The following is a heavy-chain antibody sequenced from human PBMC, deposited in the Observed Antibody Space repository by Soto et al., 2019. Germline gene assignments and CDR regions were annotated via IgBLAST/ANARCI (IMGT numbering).Heavy chain of an antibody. CDR1: GGSISSYY. CDR3: ARAFIAVAGLDY. D-gene: IGHD6-19*01. V-gene: IGHV4-59*01. J-gene: IGHJ4*02. CDR2: IYYSGST. Sequence: QVQLQESGPGLVKPSETLSLTCTVSGGSISSYYWSWIRQPPGKGLEWIGYIYYSGSTNYNPSLKSRXXLXVXXSKNQFSLKLSSVTAADTAVYYCARAFIAVAGLDYWGQGTLVTVSS.